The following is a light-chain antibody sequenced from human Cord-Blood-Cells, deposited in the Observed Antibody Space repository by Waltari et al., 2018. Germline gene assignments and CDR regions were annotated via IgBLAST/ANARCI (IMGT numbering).Light chain of an antibody. Sequence: SYELPQPPSVSVSPGQTASITCSGDKLGAKYACWYQQKPGQSPVLVIYQDSKRPSGIPERFSGSNSGNTATLTISGTQAMDEADYYCQAWDSSTWVFGGGTKLTVL. CDR1: KLGAKY. V-gene: IGLV3-1*01. CDR2: QDS. J-gene: IGLJ3*02. CDR3: QAWDSSTWV.